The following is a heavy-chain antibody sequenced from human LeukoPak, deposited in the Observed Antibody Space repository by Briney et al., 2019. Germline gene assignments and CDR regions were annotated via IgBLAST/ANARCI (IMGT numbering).Heavy chain of an antibody. V-gene: IGHV4-30-4*01. Sequence: SETLSLTCTVSGGSVSGGNYCWTWIRQPPGTGLEWIGYMYYSGSTYYNPSLKSRVIISVDPSKNQFTLKLTSVSAADTAMYYCARATDAIFDWFDSWGQGTLVTVSS. CDR3: ARATDAIFDWFDS. CDR2: MYYSGST. CDR1: GGSVSGGNYC. J-gene: IGHJ5*01. D-gene: IGHD2-21*02.